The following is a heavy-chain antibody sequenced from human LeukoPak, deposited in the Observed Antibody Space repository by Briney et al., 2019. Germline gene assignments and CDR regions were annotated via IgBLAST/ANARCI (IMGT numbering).Heavy chain of an antibody. D-gene: IGHD6-13*01. CDR2: ISFDGSNK. V-gene: IGHV3-30-3*01. Sequence: GRSLRLSCAASGFTFSSYGLHWVRQAPGKGLEWLAVISFDGSNKHYADSVKGRFTISRDNSENTLYLQMNSLRAEDTAVYYCARPPRWAAAGNGNWFDPWGQGTLVTVSS. J-gene: IGHJ5*02. CDR3: ARPPRWAAAGNGNWFDP. CDR1: GFTFSSYG.